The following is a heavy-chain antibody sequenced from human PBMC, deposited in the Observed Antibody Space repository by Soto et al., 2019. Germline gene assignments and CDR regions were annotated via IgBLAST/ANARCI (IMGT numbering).Heavy chain of an antibody. CDR3: ARYSGSYYVPIDY. D-gene: IGHD1-26*01. CDR1: GGSISSSSYY. Sequence: SETLSLTCTVSGGSISSSSYYWGWIRQPPGKGLEWIGSIYYSGSTYYSPSLKSRVTISVDTSKNQFSLKLSSVTAADTAVYYCARYSGSYYVPIDYWGQGTLVTSPQ. J-gene: IGHJ4*02. CDR2: IYYSGST. V-gene: IGHV4-39*01.